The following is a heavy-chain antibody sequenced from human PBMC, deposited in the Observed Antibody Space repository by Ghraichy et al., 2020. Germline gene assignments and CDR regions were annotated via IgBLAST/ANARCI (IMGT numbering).Heavy chain of an antibody. J-gene: IGHJ4*02. Sequence: GGSLRLSCAASGFTFSSYAMSWVRQAPGKGLEWVSAISGSGGSTYYADSVKGRFTISRDNSKNTLYLQMNSLRAEDTAVYYCAKFLGVLLWFGGDYWGQGTLVTVSS. D-gene: IGHD3-10*01. V-gene: IGHV3-23*01. CDR2: ISGSGGST. CDR1: GFTFSSYA. CDR3: AKFLGVLLWFGGDY.